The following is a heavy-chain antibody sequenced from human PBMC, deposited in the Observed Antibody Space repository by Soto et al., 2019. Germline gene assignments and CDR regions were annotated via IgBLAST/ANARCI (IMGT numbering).Heavy chain of an antibody. CDR1: GGTFSSYA. D-gene: IGHD3-22*01. V-gene: IGHV1-69*13. Sequence: SVKVSFKASGGTFSSYAISWVRQAPGQGLEWMGGIIPIFGTANYAQKFQGRVTITADESTSTAYMELSSLRSEDTAVYYCARVVRDYYDSSGYSSGNNRFDPWGQGTLVTVSS. J-gene: IGHJ5*02. CDR3: ARVVRDYYDSSGYSSGNNRFDP. CDR2: IIPIFGTA.